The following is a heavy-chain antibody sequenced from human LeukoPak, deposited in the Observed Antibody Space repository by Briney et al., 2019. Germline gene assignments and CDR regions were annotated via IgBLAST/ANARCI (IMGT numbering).Heavy chain of an antibody. CDR1: GFTVSSYY. CDR2: VYSGGST. CDR3: ARVDGVVSSGYQRFSQY. D-gene: IGHD3-22*01. J-gene: IGHJ1*01. V-gene: IGHV3-53*01. Sequence: PGGSLRLSCVASGFTVSSYYVSWVRQAPGKGLEWVSVVYSGGSTYYADSVEGRFTVSRDNSKNTLYLEMKSLRADDTAVYYCARVDGVVSSGYQRFSQYWGQGTLVTVSS.